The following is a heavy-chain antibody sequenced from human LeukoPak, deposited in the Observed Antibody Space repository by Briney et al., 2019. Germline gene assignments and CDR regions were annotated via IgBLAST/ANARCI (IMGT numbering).Heavy chain of an antibody. Sequence: ASVKVSCKASGYTFTSYDINWVRQATGQGLEWMGWMTPNSGNTGYAQKFQGRVTMTRDTSISTAYMELSRLRSDDTAVYYCARSITIFGVVIALGYWGQGTLVTVSS. J-gene: IGHJ4*02. CDR3: ARSITIFGVVIALGY. V-gene: IGHV1-8*01. CDR1: GYTFTSYD. D-gene: IGHD3-3*01. CDR2: MTPNSGNT.